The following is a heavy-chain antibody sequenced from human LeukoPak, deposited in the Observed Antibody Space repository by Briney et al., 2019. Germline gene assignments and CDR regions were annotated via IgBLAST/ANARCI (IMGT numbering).Heavy chain of an antibody. CDR1: GYTFTSYY. V-gene: IGHV1-2*06. D-gene: IGHD3-22*01. Sequence: GASVKVSCKASGYTFTSYYMHWVRQAPGQGLELMGRINPNNGDTLYAQKFQGRVTMTRDTSISTAYMELSRLKPDDTAVYYCARIWDYDTRGFSPSDIWGQGTMVTVSS. CDR2: INPNNGDT. CDR3: ARIWDYDTRGFSPSDI. J-gene: IGHJ3*02.